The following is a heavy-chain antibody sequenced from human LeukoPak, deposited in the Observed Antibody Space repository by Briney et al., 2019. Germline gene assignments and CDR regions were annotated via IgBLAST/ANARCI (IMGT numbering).Heavy chain of an antibody. V-gene: IGHV4-59*01. D-gene: IGHD4-17*01. CDR3: ARDGDYGDYTPEDY. CDR1: GDSMNDKY. J-gene: IGHJ4*02. CDR2: VSDSGST. Sequence: SETLSLTCTVSGDSMNDKYWSWIRQAPGKGLEWIGYVSDSGSTHYNPSLKSRVLMSVDTSEMQFSLKLISVTAADTAVYYCARDGDYGDYTPEDYWGQGTLVTVSS.